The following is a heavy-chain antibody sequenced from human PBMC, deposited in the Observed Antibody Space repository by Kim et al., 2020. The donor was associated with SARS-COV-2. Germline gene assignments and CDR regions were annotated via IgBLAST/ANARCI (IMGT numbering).Heavy chain of an antibody. CDR3: TTINYDSSGFXGDF. V-gene: IGHV3-72*01. D-gene: IGHD3-22*01. CDR1: GFRFSDYY. CDR2: SRNKAKKYTT. J-gene: IGHJ6*01. Sequence: GGSLRLSCAASGFRFSDYYMEWVRQAPGKGLEWIGLSRNKAKKYTTEYAASVKGRFNISRDDTKKSLYLQMNSLKTEDTAVYYCTTINYDSSGFXGDFWG.